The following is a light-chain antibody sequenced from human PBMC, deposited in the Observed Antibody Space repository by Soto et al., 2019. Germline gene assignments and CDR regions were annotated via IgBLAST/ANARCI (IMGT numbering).Light chain of an antibody. CDR2: DVT. Sequence: QSVLIQPRSVSGSPGQSVTISCTGTSSDVGGYNFVSWYQQHPGKVPKLMIYDVTKRPSGVPDRFSGSKSGNTASLTISGLHLEDEADYYCQSYDSSLSALVFGGGTKLTVI. CDR3: QSYDSSLSALV. CDR1: SSDVGGYNF. V-gene: IGLV2-11*01. J-gene: IGLJ2*01.